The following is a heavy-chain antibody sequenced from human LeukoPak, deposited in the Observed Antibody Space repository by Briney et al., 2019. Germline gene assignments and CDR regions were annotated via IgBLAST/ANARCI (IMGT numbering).Heavy chain of an antibody. CDR1: GFTFSSYA. J-gene: IGHJ4*02. CDR3: AKDAYCGGDCYAEHFDY. D-gene: IGHD2-21*02. V-gene: IGHV3-23*01. Sequence: GGSLRLSCAASGFTFSSYATSWVRQAPGKGLEWVSAISGSGGSTYYADSVKGRFTISRDNSKNTLYLQMNSLRAEDTAVYYCAKDAYCGGDCYAEHFDYWGQGTLVTVSS. CDR2: ISGSGGST.